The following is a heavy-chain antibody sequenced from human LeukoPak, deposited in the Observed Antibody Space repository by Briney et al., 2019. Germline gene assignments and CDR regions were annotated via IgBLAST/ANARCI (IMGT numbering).Heavy chain of an antibody. J-gene: IGHJ5*02. V-gene: IGHV1-69*04. CDR1: GGTFSSYA. CDR2: IIPILGIA. D-gene: IGHD6-13*01. Sequence: ASVKVSCKASGGTFSSYAISWVRQAPGQGLEWMGRIIPILGIANYAQKFPGRVTITADKSTSTAYMELSSLRSEDTAVYYCASYRYSSSWYVFDPWGQGTLVTVSS. CDR3: ASYRYSSSWYVFDP.